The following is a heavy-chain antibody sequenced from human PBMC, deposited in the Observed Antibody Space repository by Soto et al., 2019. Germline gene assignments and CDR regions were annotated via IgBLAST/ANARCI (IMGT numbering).Heavy chain of an antibody. D-gene: IGHD3-22*01. CDR1: GYTFTSYY. CDR3: ARDGTLYDSSAYYYLY. CDR2: INPIFGST. J-gene: IGHJ4*02. Sequence: GASVKVSCKASGYTFTSYYMHWVRQAPGQGLEWMGGINPIFGSTSYAQKFQGRVTMTADESTSTAYMELSSLRSEDTAMYYCARDGTLYDSSAYYYLYWGQGTLVTVS. V-gene: IGHV1-46*01.